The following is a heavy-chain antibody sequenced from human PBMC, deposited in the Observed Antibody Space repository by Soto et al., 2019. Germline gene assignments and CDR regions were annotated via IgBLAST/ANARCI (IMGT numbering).Heavy chain of an antibody. CDR3: ARDGPTGKIFGVVIKGWFDP. CDR2: IYYSGST. Sequence: QLQLQESGPGLVKPSETLSLTCTVSGGSISSSSYYWGWIRQPPGKGLEWIGSIYYSGSTYYNPSLKSRVSISVDTSKNQFSLKLSSVTAADTAVYYCARDGPTGKIFGVVIKGWFDPWGQGTLVTVSS. D-gene: IGHD3-3*01. V-gene: IGHV4-39*02. J-gene: IGHJ5*02. CDR1: GGSISSSSYY.